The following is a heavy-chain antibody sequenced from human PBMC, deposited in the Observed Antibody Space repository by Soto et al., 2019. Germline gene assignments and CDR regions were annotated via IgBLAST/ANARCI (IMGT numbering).Heavy chain of an antibody. Sequence: PSQTQSLTSTVFGGSISSYYWSWIRQPPGKGLEWIGYIYYSGSTNYNPSLKSRVTISVDTSKNQFSLKLTSVTAADTAVYWCARDPVDDYAFFDNWGQGALVTVSS. J-gene: IGHJ5*02. CDR2: IYYSGST. CDR1: GGSISSYY. D-gene: IGHD4-17*01. V-gene: IGHV4-59*01. CDR3: ARDPVDDYAFFDN.